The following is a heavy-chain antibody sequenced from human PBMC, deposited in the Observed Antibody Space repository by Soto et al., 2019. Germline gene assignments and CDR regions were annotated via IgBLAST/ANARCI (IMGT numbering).Heavy chain of an antibody. V-gene: IGHV5-51*01. CDR1: GYTLTDYW. D-gene: IGHD2-2*01. CDR2: IYPGHPDT. J-gene: IGHJ6*02. CDR3: ARHISSFRYYYYAMDV. Sequence: GESLNISSKGSGYTLTDYWIGWVRQLPVKVLEWMGIIYPGHPDTRYSPSFQGHVTITVGKSTSTAYLQWNTLKASDTAMYYCARHISSFRYYYYAMDVWGQGTTVTVSS.